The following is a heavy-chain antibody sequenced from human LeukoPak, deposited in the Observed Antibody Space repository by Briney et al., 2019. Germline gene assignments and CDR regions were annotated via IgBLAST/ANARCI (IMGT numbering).Heavy chain of an antibody. V-gene: IGHV4-59*01. CDR2: IYSSGST. Sequence: PSQTLCLTCTVSGGSISSYYWSWIRQSPGKGLEWVGHIYSSGSTNYNPSLKSRVTISIDTSKNQFSLKLRSVTAADTALYYCARNYDNSGYTAFGYWGRGNLVTVSS. CDR3: ARNYDNSGYTAFGY. J-gene: IGHJ4*02. CDR1: GGSISSYY. D-gene: IGHD3-22*01.